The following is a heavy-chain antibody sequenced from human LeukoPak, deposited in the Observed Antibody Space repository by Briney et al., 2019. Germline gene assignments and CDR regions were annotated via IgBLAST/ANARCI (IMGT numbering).Heavy chain of an antibody. V-gene: IGHV4-59*01. CDR1: GGSISSYY. CDR3: ARAVVVAATAGEGYYYYGMDV. Sequence: SETLSLTCTVSGGSISSYYWSWIRQPPGKGLEWIGYIYYSGSTNYNPSLKSRVTISVDTSKNQFSLKLSSVTAADTAVYYCARAVVVAATAGEGYYYYGMDVWGQGTTVTVSS. D-gene: IGHD2-15*01. CDR2: IYYSGST. J-gene: IGHJ6*02.